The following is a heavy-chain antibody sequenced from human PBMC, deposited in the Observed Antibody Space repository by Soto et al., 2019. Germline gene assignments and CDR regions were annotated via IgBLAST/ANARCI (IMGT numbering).Heavy chain of an antibody. CDR2: MWYDGSNK. J-gene: IGHJ4*02. Sequence: QVQLVESGGGVVQPGRSLRLSCAASGFTFSSYGMHWVRQAPGKGLEWVAVMWYDGSNKYYSDSVKGRFTISRDNSKNTLYLQMNSLRAEDTAVYYCASSYSSSWYGDYWGQGTLVTVSS. CDR1: GFTFSSYG. CDR3: ASSYSSSWYGDY. V-gene: IGHV3-33*01. D-gene: IGHD6-13*01.